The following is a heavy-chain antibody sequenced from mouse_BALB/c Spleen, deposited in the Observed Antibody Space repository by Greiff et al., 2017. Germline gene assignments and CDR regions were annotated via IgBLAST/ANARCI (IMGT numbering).Heavy chain of an antibody. CDR1: GFNIKDTY. CDR2: IDPANGNT. D-gene: IGHD2-4*01. Sequence: EVKLQESGAELVKPGASVKLSCTASGFNIKDTYMHWVKQRPEQGLEWIGRIDPANGNTKYDPKFQGKATITADTSSNTAYLQLSSLTSEDTAVYYCALYDYDASFYAMDYWGQGTSVTVSS. CDR3: ALYDYDASFYAMDY. J-gene: IGHJ4*01. V-gene: IGHV14-3*02.